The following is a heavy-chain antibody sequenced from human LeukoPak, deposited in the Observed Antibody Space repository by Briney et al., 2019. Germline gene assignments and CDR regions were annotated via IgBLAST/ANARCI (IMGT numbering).Heavy chain of an antibody. CDR3: ARDGYCSSTSCYGDPGAFDI. CDR2: ISSSGSTI. V-gene: IGHV3-11*04. D-gene: IGHD2-2*03. J-gene: IGHJ3*02. Sequence: GGSLRLSCAASGFTFSDYYMSWIRQAPGKGLEWVSYISSSGSTIYYADSAKGRFTISRDNAKNSLYLQMNSLRAEDTAVYYCARDGYCSSTSCYGDPGAFDIWGQGTMVTVSS. CDR1: GFTFSDYY.